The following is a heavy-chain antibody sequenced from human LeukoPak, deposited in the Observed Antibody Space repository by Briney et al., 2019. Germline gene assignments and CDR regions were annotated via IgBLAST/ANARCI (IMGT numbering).Heavy chain of an antibody. J-gene: IGHJ6*02. CDR1: GFTFSSYS. D-gene: IGHD2-15*01. V-gene: IGHV3-21*01. Sequence: GGSLRLSCAASGFTFSSYSMNWVRQAPGKGLEWVSSISSSSSYIYYADSVRGRFTISGDNAKNSLYLQMNSLRAEDTAVYYCARDEQADSTPDGMDVWGQGTTVTVSS. CDR3: ARDEQADSTPDGMDV. CDR2: ISSSSSYI.